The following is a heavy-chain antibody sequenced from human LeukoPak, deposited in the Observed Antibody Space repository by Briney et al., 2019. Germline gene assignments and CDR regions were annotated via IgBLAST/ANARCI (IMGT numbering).Heavy chain of an antibody. D-gene: IGHD4-17*01. CDR2: INHSGST. Sequence: SETLSLTCAVYGGSLSGYYWSWIRQPPGKGLEWIGEINHSGSTNYNPSLKSRVTISVDTSKNQFSLKLSSVTAADTAVYYCARHYGVPFYYYYGMDVWGQGTTVTVSS. CDR1: GGSLSGYY. J-gene: IGHJ6*02. V-gene: IGHV4-34*01. CDR3: ARHYGVPFYYYYGMDV.